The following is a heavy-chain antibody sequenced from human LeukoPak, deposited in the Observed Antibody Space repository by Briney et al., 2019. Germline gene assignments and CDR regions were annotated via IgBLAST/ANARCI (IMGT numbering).Heavy chain of an antibody. CDR1: GFTFSNAW. Sequence: PGGSLRLSCAASGFTFSNAWMDWVRQAPGKGLEWIGSIYYSGSTYYNPSLKSRVTISVDTSKNQFSLKLSSVTAADTAVYYCARVTELWFGGNNWFDPWGQGTLVTVSS. CDR3: ARVTELWFGGNNWFDP. D-gene: IGHD3-10*01. V-gene: IGHV4-39*07. J-gene: IGHJ5*02. CDR2: IYYSGST.